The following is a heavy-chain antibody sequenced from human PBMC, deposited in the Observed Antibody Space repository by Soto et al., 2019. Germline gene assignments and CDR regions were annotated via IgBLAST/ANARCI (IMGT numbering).Heavy chain of an antibody. CDR3: AKDVFAGPYCTNGVCYHTTWIQLVKDY. CDR2: ISGSGGST. Sequence: EVQLLESGGGLVQPGGSLRLSCAASGFTFSSYAMSWVRQAPGKGLEWVSAISGSGGSTYYADSVKGRFTISRDNSKNTLYLQMNSLRAEDTAVYYCAKDVFAGPYCTNGVCYHTTWIQLVKDYWGQGTLVTVSS. V-gene: IGHV3-23*01. CDR1: GFTFSSYA. D-gene: IGHD2-8*01. J-gene: IGHJ4*02.